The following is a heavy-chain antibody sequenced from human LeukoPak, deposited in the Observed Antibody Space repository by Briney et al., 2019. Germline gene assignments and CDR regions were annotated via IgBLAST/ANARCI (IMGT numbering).Heavy chain of an antibody. CDR1: GFTLSSYA. J-gene: IGHJ4*02. Sequence: GGSLTLSCAASGFTLSSYAMSWVRQAPGKGLEWVSSISGNGGDTYYADSVKGRFTISSDNSKNTLYLQMSSLRAEDTAVYYCVEEGYSSGWSDSFDYWGQGSLVTVSS. V-gene: IGHV3-23*01. CDR3: VEEGYSSGWSDSFDY. CDR2: ISGNGGDT. D-gene: IGHD6-19*01.